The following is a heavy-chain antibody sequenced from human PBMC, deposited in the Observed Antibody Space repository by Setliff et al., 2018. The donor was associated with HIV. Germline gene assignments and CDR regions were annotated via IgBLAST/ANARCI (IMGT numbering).Heavy chain of an antibody. CDR2: IHDSETS. CDR1: GGSISTASYY. Sequence: PSETLSLTCTVSGGSISTASYYWSWVRQQPGKGLEWLGYIHDSETSYYKPSLRGRLTLSMDTSTNHVSLKLTSVTAADTAVYYCARDYGQEDSAMDFDHWGQGTLVTVSS. J-gene: IGHJ4*02. V-gene: IGHV4-31*02. D-gene: IGHD2-15*01. CDR3: ARDYGQEDSAMDFDH.